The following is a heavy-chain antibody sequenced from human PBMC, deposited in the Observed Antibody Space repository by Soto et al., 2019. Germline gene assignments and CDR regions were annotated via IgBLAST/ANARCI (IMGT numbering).Heavy chain of an antibody. J-gene: IGHJ4*02. CDR3: AKPPSGPGGWYLDY. D-gene: IGHD6-19*01. V-gene: IGHV3-23*01. Sequence: GGSLRLSCAGSGFTFSSYAMTWVRQAPGKGLEWVTAISLNGGGTYYADSVKGRFTISRDNSKNTVYMQMNSLRAEDTAVYYCAKPPSGPGGWYLDYWGQGTLVTVSS. CDR1: GFTFSSYA. CDR2: ISLNGGGT.